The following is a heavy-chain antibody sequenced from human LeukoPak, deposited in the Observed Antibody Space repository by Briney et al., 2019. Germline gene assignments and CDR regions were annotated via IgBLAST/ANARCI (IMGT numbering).Heavy chain of an antibody. CDR2: ISRSSSYT. Sequence: SGGSLRLSCAASGFTFSSYEMNWVRQAPGKGLEWVSSISRSSSYTYYGDSVKGRFTISRDNSKNTLYLQMNSLRAEDTAVYNCAKDRRRDDVLTGSFSDWGQGTLVTVSS. V-gene: IGHV3-21*01. D-gene: IGHD3-9*01. CDR1: GFTFSSYE. J-gene: IGHJ4*02. CDR3: AKDRRRDDVLTGSFSD.